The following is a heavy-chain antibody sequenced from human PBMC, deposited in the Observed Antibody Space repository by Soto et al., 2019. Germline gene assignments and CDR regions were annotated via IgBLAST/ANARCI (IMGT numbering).Heavy chain of an antibody. CDR3: VSPEGYYDSSGYTLDY. V-gene: IGHV4-39*01. J-gene: IGHJ4*02. Sequence: PSETLSLTCTVSGDSISSSTYYWGWIRQPPGKGLEWIGSMFYSGNTYYNPSLKSRVTLSIDTSKNQFSLKLNSVTAADTAVYYCVSPEGYYDSSGYTLDYWGQGTLFTVSS. D-gene: IGHD3-22*01. CDR1: GDSISSSTYY. CDR2: MFYSGNT.